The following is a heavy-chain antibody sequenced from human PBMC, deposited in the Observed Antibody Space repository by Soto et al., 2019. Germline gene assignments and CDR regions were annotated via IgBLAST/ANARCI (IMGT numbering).Heavy chain of an antibody. V-gene: IGHV3-30*18. Sequence: GGSLRLSCAASGFTFSSYGMHWVRQAPGKGLEWVAVISYDGSNKYYADSVKGRFTISRDNSKNTLYLQMNSLRAEDTAVYYCAKGYCSSTSCHHPMYNWFDPWGQGTLVTVSS. CDR2: ISYDGSNK. D-gene: IGHD2-2*01. CDR1: GFTFSSYG. CDR3: AKGYCSSTSCHHPMYNWFDP. J-gene: IGHJ5*02.